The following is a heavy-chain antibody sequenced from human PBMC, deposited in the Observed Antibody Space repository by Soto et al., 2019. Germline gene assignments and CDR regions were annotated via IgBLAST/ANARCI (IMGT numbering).Heavy chain of an antibody. D-gene: IGHD3-3*01. V-gene: IGHV3-30-3*01. CDR1: GFTFSSYA. CDR3: AREGGYDFWSGYYIGPLYYGMDV. J-gene: IGHJ6*02. CDR2: ISYDGSNK. Sequence: PGGSLRLSCAASGFTFSSYAMHWVRQAPGKGLEWVAVISYDGSNKYYADSVKGRFTISRDNSKNTLYLQMNSLRAEDTAVYYCAREGGYDFWSGYYIGPLYYGMDVWGQGTTVTVSS.